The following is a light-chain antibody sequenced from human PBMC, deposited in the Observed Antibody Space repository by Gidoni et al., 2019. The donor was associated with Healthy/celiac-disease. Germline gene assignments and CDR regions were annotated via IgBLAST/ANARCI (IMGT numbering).Light chain of an antibody. Sequence: QLPPSPSSLSASVGDRVTITCQASQDISTYLNWYQQKPGKAPKLLIYDASNLEIGVPSRFSGSGSGTDFTFTISSLQPEDIATYYCQQYDNIPPLTFGGGTKVEIK. J-gene: IGKJ4*01. CDR3: QQYDNIPPLT. CDR1: QDISTY. CDR2: DAS. V-gene: IGKV1-33*01.